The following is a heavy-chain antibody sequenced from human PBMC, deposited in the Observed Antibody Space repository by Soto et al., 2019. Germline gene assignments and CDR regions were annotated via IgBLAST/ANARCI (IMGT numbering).Heavy chain of an antibody. CDR2: ISFYNGNT. V-gene: IGHV1-18*01. J-gene: IGHJ4*02. D-gene: IGHD6-19*01. CDR1: GDTITNYG. CDR3: ASATSIAVAGKES. Sequence: QVQLVQSGGEVRKRGASVKVSCKASGDTITNYGISWVRQAPGQGLEWMGWISFYNGNTKYAQNLQGRVTLTTDTSTSTAYMELRSLRSDDTAVYYCASATSIAVAGKESWGQGTLVTVSS.